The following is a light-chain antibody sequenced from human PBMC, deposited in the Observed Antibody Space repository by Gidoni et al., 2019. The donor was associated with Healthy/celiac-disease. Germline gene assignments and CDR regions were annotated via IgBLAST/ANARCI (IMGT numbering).Light chain of an antibody. Sequence: IQMTHSPSSLSASVGDIVTITCQASQDISNYLNLYQQKPGKAPKLMIYDASNLETGVPSRFSGSGSGTDFTFTISSLQPEDIATYYCQQYDNLPITFGQGTRLEIK. V-gene: IGKV1-33*01. CDR1: QDISNY. CDR3: QQYDNLPIT. CDR2: DAS. J-gene: IGKJ5*01.